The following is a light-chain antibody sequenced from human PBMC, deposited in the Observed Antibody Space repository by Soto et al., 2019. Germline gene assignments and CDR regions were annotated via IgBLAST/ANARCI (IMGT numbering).Light chain of an antibody. CDR3: QHYNSYSEA. V-gene: IGKV1-5*03. CDR1: QTISSW. CDR2: KAS. J-gene: IGKJ1*01. Sequence: DIQMTPSPSTLSGSVGDRVTITCRASQTISSWLAWYQQKPGKAPKLLIYKASTLKSGVPSRFSGSGSGTEFTLTISSLQPDDFATYYCQHYNSYSEAFGQGTKGAIK.